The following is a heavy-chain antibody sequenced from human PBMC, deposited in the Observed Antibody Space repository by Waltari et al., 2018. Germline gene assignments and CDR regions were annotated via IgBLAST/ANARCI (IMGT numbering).Heavy chain of an antibody. Sequence: QVQLVQSGAEVKKPGASVKVSCKASGYTFTGYYMHWVRQAPGQGLEWMGRINPNSGGTNYAQKFQGRVTMTRDTSISTAYMELSRLRSDDTAVYYCARAGYGSGRGLRYFDLWGRGTLVTVSS. V-gene: IGHV1-2*06. CDR1: GYTFTGYY. J-gene: IGHJ2*01. D-gene: IGHD3-10*01. CDR3: ARAGYGSGRGLRYFDL. CDR2: INPNSGGT.